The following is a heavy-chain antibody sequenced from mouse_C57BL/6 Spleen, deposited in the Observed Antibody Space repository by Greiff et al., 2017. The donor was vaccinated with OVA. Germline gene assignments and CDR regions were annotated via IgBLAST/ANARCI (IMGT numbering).Heavy chain of an antibody. CDR1: GYTFTSYW. Sequence: QVHVKQPGAELVKPGASVKLSCKASGYTFTSYWMHWVKQRPGRGLEWIGRIDPNSGGTKYNEKFKSKATLTVDKPSSTAYMQLSSLTSEDSAVDYCAKSPLYGSAMDYWGQGTSVTVSS. CDR3: AKSPLYGSAMDY. J-gene: IGHJ4*01. V-gene: IGHV1-72*01. CDR2: IDPNSGGT. D-gene: IGHD2-1*01.